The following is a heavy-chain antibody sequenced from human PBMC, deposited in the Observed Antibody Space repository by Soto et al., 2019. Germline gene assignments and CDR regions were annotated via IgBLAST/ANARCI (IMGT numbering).Heavy chain of an antibody. CDR1: GGSISSGGYY. D-gene: IGHD6-13*01. J-gene: IGHJ4*02. CDR2: IYYSGST. V-gene: IGHV4-31*03. CDR3: ARVFPYSSSWGGVFDY. Sequence: QVQLQESGPGLVKPSQTLSLTCTVSGGSISSGGYYWSWIRQHPGKGLEWIGYIYYSGSTSYNPSIEIRVTISVASSKIQASLKLSSVAAADPAVYYCARVFPYSSSWGGVFDYWGQGTLVTVSS.